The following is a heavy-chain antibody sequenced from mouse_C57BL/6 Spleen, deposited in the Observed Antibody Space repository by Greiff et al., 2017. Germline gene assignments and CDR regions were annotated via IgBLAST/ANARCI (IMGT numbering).Heavy chain of an antibody. CDR2: IWGGGST. CDR3: ARDWEKGWDDFDC. Sequence: QVQLQQSGPGLVQPSQSLSITCTASGFSLTSYGVHWVRQSPGKGLEWLGVIWGGGSTDYNAAFISRLSISKDNSTSQVYFKMSSLQADDTAVYYCARDWEKGWDDFDCWGQGTTLTVST. V-gene: IGHV2-2*01. D-gene: IGHD4-1*01. J-gene: IGHJ2*01. CDR1: GFSLTSYG.